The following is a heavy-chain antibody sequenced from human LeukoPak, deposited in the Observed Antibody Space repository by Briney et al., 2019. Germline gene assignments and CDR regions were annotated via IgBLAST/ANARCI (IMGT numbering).Heavy chain of an antibody. CDR3: AKISSSAESNFDY. CDR1: GFTFSTYA. Sequence: QPGRSLRLSWAASGFTFSTYAMHWVRQAPGKGLEWVAFIWPDGSKKYYADSVKGRFAISRENSKNTVYVQMNDLRPEDMALYFCAKISSSAESNFDYWGQGTLLTVSS. J-gene: IGHJ4*02. D-gene: IGHD6-25*01. CDR2: IWPDGSKK. V-gene: IGHV3-33*06.